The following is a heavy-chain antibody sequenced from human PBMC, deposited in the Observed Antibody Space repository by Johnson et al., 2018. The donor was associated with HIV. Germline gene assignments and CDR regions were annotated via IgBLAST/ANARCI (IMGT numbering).Heavy chain of an antibody. V-gene: IGHV3-20*04. Sequence: VQLVESGGGVVRPGGSLRLSCAASGFTFDDYAMHWVRQAPGKGLEWVSGVNWSGGRTDYADSVKGRFTISRDNAKNSLYLQMNSLRAEDTAVYYCARDPSRLRQSDIWGQGTMVTVSS. CDR1: GFTFDDYA. CDR3: ARDPSRLRQSDI. CDR2: VNWSGGRT. D-gene: IGHD3-16*01. J-gene: IGHJ3*02.